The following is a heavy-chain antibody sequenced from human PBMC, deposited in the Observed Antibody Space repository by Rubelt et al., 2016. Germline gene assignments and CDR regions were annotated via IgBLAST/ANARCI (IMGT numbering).Heavy chain of an antibody. D-gene: IGHD5-18*01. CDR3: ARLLQLWPFDY. CDR2: IYPGDSAT. J-gene: IGHJ4*02. V-gene: IGHV5-51*01. CDR1: GYSFTSYW. Sequence: EVQLVQSGAEVKKPGESLKISCKGSGYSFTSYWIGWVRQLPGKGLEWMGLIYPGDSATRYSPRFQGQVTISADKSIITAYQQWSSLKASDTAMYYCARLLQLWPFDYWGQGTLVTVSS.